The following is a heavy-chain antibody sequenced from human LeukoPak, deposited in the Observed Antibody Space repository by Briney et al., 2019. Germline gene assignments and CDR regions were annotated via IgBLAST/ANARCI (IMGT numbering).Heavy chain of an antibody. CDR3: ARVRYCSSTSCRGALDI. J-gene: IGHJ3*02. D-gene: IGHD2-2*01. CDR2: TRNKTNSYTT. V-gene: IGHV3-72*01. CDR1: EFTFSDHY. Sequence: GGSLRLSCAASEFTFSDHYMDWVRQAPGKGLEWVGRTRNKTNSYTTEYAASVKGRFTISRDDSKNSLYLQTNSLKTEDTAVYYCARVRYCSSTSCRGALDIWGQGTMVTVSS.